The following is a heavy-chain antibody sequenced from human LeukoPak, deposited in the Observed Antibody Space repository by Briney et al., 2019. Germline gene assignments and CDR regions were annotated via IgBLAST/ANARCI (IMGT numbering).Heavy chain of an antibody. CDR1: GGSISSSSYY. J-gene: IGHJ4*02. Sequence: SETLSLTCTVSGGSISSSSYYWGWIRQPPGKGLEWIGYIYYSGSTNYNPSLKSRVTISVDTSKNQFSLKLSSVTAADTAFYYCAKGARSSSGYTTDWGQGILVTVSS. V-gene: IGHV4-61*05. CDR3: AKGARSSSGYTTD. CDR2: IYYSGST. D-gene: IGHD3-22*01.